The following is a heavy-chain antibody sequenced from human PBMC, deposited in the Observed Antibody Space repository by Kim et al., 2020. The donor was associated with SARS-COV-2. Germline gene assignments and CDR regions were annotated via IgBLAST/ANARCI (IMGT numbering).Heavy chain of an antibody. CDR2: IYYSGST. Sequence: SETLSLTCSVSGVSINFYYWSWIRQPPGKGLEWVGYIYYSGSTNYNPSLKSRVTISVDTSKNQFSLKLSSMTAADTAVYYCARLKGSGRKNWFDPWAQGTLVTVSS. D-gene: IGHD3-10*01. CDR3: ARLKGSGRKNWFDP. CDR1: GVSINFYY. J-gene: IGHJ5*02. V-gene: IGHV4-59*08.